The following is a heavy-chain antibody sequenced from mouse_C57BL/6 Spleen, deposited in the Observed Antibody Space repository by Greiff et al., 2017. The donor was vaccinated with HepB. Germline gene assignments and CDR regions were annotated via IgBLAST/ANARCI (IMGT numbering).Heavy chain of an antibody. D-gene: IGHD1-1*01. CDR1: GYTFTSYW. CDR2: INPSNGGT. Sequence: QVQLQHPGTELVKPGASVKLSCKASGYTFTSYWMHWVKQRPGHGLEWIGNINPSNGGTNYNEKHKSKATLTVDKCSSTAYMQLSSLTSEDSAVYCCARSEVSSSDGLEYWGQGTTLAVA. J-gene: IGHJ2*01. CDR3: ARSEVSSSDGLEY. V-gene: IGHV1-53*01.